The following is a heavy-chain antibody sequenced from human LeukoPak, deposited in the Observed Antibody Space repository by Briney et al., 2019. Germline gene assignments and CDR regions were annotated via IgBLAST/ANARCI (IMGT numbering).Heavy chain of an antibody. V-gene: IGHV5-10-1*01. D-gene: IGHD6-19*01. Sequence: GESLKISCKGSGYSFTSYWISWVRQMPGKGLEWMGRIDPSDSYTNYSPSFQGHVTISADKSISTAYLQWSSLKASDTAMYYCAGAGIAVAGNAEYFQHWGQGTLVTVCS. CDR2: IDPSDSYT. J-gene: IGHJ1*01. CDR3: AGAGIAVAGNAEYFQH. CDR1: GYSFTSYW.